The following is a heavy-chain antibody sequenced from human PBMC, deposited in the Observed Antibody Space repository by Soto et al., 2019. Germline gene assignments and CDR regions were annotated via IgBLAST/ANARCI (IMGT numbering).Heavy chain of an antibody. J-gene: IGHJ1*01. CDR1: GGSISSFH. CDR3: ARGVVGASTGFQH. D-gene: IGHD3-22*01. CDR2: ISNSGST. V-gene: IGHV4-59*01. Sequence: SETLSLTCTVSGGSISSFHWSWVRQPPGKGLEWIGFISNSGSTNYNPSLKSRVTISLDTSKNHFSLKLSSVSAADTAVYYCARGVVGASTGFQHWGQGTLVTVSS.